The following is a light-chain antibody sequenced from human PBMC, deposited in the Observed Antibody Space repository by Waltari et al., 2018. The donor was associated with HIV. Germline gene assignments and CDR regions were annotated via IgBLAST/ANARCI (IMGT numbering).Light chain of an antibody. J-gene: IGLJ3*02. Sequence: QTVQTHPPPPSGTAGQRAIISCSGTRSNIGDNFVYWFQQLPGTAPKLLLYRNDQRPSGVPDRFSGSKSGTSASLAISGLRSEDEADYYCAAWDDRLLWVFGGGTILAVL. CDR1: RSNIGDNF. CDR3: AAWDDRLLWV. CDR2: RND. V-gene: IGLV1-47*01.